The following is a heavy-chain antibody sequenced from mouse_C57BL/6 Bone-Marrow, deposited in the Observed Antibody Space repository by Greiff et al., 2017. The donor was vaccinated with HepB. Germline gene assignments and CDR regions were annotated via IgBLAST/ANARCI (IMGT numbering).Heavy chain of an antibody. Sequence: DVQLQESGGDLVKPGGSLKLSCAASGFTFSSYGMSWVRQTPDKRLEWVATISSGGSYTYYPDSVKGRFTISRDNAKNTLYLQMSSLKSEDTAMYYGARRDRDYWGQGTTLTVSS. CDR3: ARRDRDY. CDR2: ISSGGSYT. J-gene: IGHJ2*01. CDR1: GFTFSSYG. V-gene: IGHV5-6*02.